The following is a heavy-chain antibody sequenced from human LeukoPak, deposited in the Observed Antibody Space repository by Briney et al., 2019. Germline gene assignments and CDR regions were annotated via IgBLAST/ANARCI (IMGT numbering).Heavy chain of an antibody. V-gene: IGHV4-34*01. D-gene: IGHD2-2*01. CDR1: GGSFSGYY. Sequence: SETLSLTCAVYGGSFSGYYWSWIRQPPGKGLEWIGEINHSGSTNYNPSLKSRVTISVDTSKNQFSLKLSSVTAADTAVYYCARLGGIVVVPAATPYFDYWGQGTLVTVSS. CDR2: INHSGST. J-gene: IGHJ4*02. CDR3: ARLGGIVVVPAATPYFDY.